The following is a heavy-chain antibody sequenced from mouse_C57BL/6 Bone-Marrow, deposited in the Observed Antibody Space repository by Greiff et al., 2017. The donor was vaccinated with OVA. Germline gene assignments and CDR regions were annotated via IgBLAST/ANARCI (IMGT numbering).Heavy chain of an antibody. CDR1: GYTFTSYW. D-gene: IGHD2-1*01. CDR2: IHPNSGST. CDR3: ARGGGIYYGNYER. J-gene: IGHJ3*02. Sequence: QVQLQQSGAELVKPGASVKLSCKASGYTFTSYWMHWVKQRPGQGLEWIGMIHPNSGSTNYNEKFKSKATLTVDKSSSTAYMQLSSLTSEDSAVYYCARGGGIYYGNYERWGQGTLVTVSA. V-gene: IGHV1-64*01.